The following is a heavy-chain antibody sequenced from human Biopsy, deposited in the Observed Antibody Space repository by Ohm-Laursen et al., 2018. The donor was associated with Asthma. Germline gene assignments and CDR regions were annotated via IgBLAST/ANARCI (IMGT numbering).Heavy chain of an antibody. J-gene: IGHJ6*02. CDR1: GGSFSGYY. CDR3: ARVVGGYCSSASCYGGYYYGMDV. CDR2: INHSGST. V-gene: IGHV4-34*01. Sequence: SETLSLTCAVYGGSFSGYYWSWIRQPPGKGLEWIGEINHSGSTNCNPSLKSRVTISVDTSKNQFSLKLSSVTAADTAVDYCARVVGGYCSSASCYGGYYYGMDVWGQGTTVTVSS. D-gene: IGHD2-2*01.